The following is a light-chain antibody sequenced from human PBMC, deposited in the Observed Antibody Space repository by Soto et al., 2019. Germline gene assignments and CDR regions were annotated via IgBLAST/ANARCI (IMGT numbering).Light chain of an antibody. CDR3: QHYNDYSWT. Sequence: DIHMTQSPSTLSASVGDRVTITCRASQSISIWLAWYQQKPGRAPNLLIYGTSSLESGVPSRFSGSGSGTEFTLTISSLQPDDFPTYYCQHYNDYSWTFGQGTKVEIK. CDR2: GTS. CDR1: QSISIW. V-gene: IGKV1-5*03. J-gene: IGKJ1*01.